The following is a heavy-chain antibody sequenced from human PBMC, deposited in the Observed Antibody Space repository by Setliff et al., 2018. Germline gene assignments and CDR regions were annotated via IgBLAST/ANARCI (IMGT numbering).Heavy chain of an antibody. CDR2: IYSGDRKT. V-gene: IGHV3-23*03. D-gene: IGHD1-7*01. CDR3: AKPQVELRWGFES. J-gene: IGHJ4*02. CDR1: GFTFTDYA. Sequence: PGGSLRLSCAASGFTFTDYAMSWVRQAPGKWLEWVSTIYSGDRKTFYTDSGKGRFTIFRDGSKNTLYLQMTSLRAEDTAVYYCAKPQVELRWGFESWGQGTPVTVSS.